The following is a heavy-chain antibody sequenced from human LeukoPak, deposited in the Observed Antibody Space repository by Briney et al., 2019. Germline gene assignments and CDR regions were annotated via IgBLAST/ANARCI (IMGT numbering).Heavy chain of an antibody. D-gene: IGHD4-17*01. J-gene: IGHJ4*02. V-gene: IGHV3-7*03. CDR2: IKQDGSEK. CDR1: GFTFSSYE. CDR3: VGTTVTDLEFDY. Sequence: PGGSLRLSCAASGFTFSSYEMNWVRQAPGKGLEWVANIKQDGSEKYYVDSVKGRFTISRDNAKNSLYLQMNSLRAEDTAVYCAVGTTVTDLEFDYWGQGTLVTVSS.